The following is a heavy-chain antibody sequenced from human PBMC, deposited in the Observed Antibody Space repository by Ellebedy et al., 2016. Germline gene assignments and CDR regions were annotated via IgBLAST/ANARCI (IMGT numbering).Heavy chain of an antibody. CDR3: AEVAIAATMRGYFDS. J-gene: IGHJ4*02. CDR1: GFTFSRYW. CDR2: IKEDGGEE. D-gene: IGHD6-25*01. V-gene: IGHV3-7*01. Sequence: GGSLRLXXADSGFTFSRYWMSWVRQSPGKGLEWVANIKEDGGEEYYVDSVKGRFTISRDNAKRSLYLQMNSLRAEDTALYYCAEVAIAATMRGYFDSWGQGTLVTVSS.